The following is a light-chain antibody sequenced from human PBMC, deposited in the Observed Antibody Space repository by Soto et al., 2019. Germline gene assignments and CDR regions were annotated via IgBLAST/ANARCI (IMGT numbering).Light chain of an antibody. V-gene: IGKV2-28*01. CDR1: QGLLHSNGYNS. Sequence: VMTESPLSLPVTPGEPASSSSRSSQGLLHSNGYNSLDSYLQKQAHPAQLLIYLGSTRGSAGTASLSGSRSGRDFTLNISSVEAEDVGVYYCMQALQNPPLTFGQGTRVEIK. CDR3: MQALQNPPLT. CDR2: LGS. J-gene: IGKJ5*01.